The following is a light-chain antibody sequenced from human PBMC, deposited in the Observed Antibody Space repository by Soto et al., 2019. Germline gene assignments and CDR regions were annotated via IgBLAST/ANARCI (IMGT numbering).Light chain of an antibody. CDR2: DVS. V-gene: IGLV2-14*01. CDR3: SSYTSSSLYV. CDR1: SSDVGGYNY. J-gene: IGLJ1*01. Sequence: QSVLTQPASVSGPPGQSITISCTGTSSDVGGYNYVSWYQHHPGEAPKLIIYDVSDRPSGVSNRFSGSKSGNTASLTISGLQAEDEADYYCSSYTSSSLYVFGTGTKLTVL.